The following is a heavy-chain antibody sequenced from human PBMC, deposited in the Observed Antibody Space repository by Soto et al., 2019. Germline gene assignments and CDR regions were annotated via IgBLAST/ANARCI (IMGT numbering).Heavy chain of an antibody. J-gene: IGHJ4*02. V-gene: IGHV3-7*01. CDR1: GFSFSNNW. Sequence: GGSLRLSCAASGFSFSNNWMDWVRQAPGKGLEWVANINQDGSEKYYIDSVKGRFTISRDNAKNSLFLQMNSLTAGDSALYYCSTSLNFWGQGTLVT. CDR3: STSLNF. CDR2: INQDGSEK.